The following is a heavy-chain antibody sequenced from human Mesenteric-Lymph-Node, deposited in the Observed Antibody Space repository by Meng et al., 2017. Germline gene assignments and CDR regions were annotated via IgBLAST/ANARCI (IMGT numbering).Heavy chain of an antibody. J-gene: IGHJ5*02. D-gene: IGHD4-17*01. CDR2: ISAYNGNT. CDR3: AALYYGPRDWFDP. Sequence: ASVKVSCKASGYTFTSYGISWVRQAPGQGLEWMGWISAYNGNTNYAQKFQGRVTMTRDTSISTAYMELSRLRSDDTAVYYCAALYYGPRDWFDPWGQGTLVTVSS. CDR1: GYTFTSYG. V-gene: IGHV1-18*01.